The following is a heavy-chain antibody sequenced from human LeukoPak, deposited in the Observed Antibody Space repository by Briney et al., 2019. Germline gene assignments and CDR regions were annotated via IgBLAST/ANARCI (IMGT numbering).Heavy chain of an antibody. CDR2: IYTSGST. V-gene: IGHV4-4*07. CDR3: ARDVPQLRGYFDY. J-gene: IGHJ4*02. D-gene: IGHD1-1*01. Sequence: SETLSLTCTVSGGSISSYYWSWIRQPAGKGLEWIGRIYTSGSTNYNPSLTMSVDTSKNQFSLKLSSVTAADTAVYYCARDVPQLRGYFDYWGQGTLVTVSS. CDR1: GGSISSYY.